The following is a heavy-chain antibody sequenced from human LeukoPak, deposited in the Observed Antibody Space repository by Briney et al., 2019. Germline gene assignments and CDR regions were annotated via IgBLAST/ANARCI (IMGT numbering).Heavy chain of an antibody. CDR3: ARRPYDSSGYHFDY. CDR1: GGSISSYY. D-gene: IGHD3-22*01. V-gene: IGHV4-59*08. Sequence: SETLSLTCTVSGGSISSYYWSWIRQPPGKGLEWIGYIYYSGSTNYNPSLKSRVTISVDTSKNQFSLKLSSVTAADTAVYYCARRPYDSSGYHFDYWGQGTLVTVSS. J-gene: IGHJ4*02. CDR2: IYYSGST.